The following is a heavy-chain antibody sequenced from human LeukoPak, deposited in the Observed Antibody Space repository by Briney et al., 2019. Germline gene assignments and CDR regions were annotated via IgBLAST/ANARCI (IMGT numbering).Heavy chain of an antibody. D-gene: IGHD3-10*02. V-gene: IGHV4-59*01. CDR2: IYYSGCT. CDR3: ARVKTYYVISKSAFDI. Sequence: SETLSLTCTVSSGSISSYYWSWIRQPPGKGLEWIGYIYYSGCTNYNPSLKSRVTISVDTSKNQFTLKLSSLTVSDTAVYYCARVKTYYVISKSAFDIGGQGTMVTVSA. J-gene: IGHJ3*02. CDR1: SGSISSYY.